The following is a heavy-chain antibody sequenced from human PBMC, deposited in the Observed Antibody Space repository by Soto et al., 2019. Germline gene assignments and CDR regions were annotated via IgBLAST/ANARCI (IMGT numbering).Heavy chain of an antibody. D-gene: IGHD1-7*01. J-gene: IGHJ3*02. CDR3: ARDRENWNYGSHDAFDI. CDR2: IYSGGST. V-gene: IGHV3-53*01. CDR1: GFTVSSNY. Sequence: GGSLRLSCAASGFTVSSNYMSWVRQAPGKGLEWVSVIYSGGSTYYADSVKGRFTISRDNSKNTLYLQMNSLRAEDTAVYYCARDRENWNYGSHDAFDIWGQGTMVTVSS.